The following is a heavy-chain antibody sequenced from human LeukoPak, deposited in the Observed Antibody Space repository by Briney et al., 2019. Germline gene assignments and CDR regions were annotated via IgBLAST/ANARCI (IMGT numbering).Heavy chain of an antibody. J-gene: IGHJ3*02. CDR2: IWYDGSNK. CDR3: ARWLGSWNAFDI. Sequence: GGSLRLSCAASGFTFSSHGMHRVRQAPGKGLEWVAVIWYDGSNKYYADSVKGRFTISRDNSKNTLYLQMNSLRAEDTAVYYCARWLGSWNAFDIWGQGTMVTVSS. D-gene: IGHD6-13*01. V-gene: IGHV3-33*01. CDR1: GFTFSSHG.